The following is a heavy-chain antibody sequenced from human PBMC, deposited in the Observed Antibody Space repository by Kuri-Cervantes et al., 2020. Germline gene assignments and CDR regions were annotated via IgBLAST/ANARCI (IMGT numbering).Heavy chain of an antibody. CDR3: ARDGCISTACYPFSHYYYFYMDF. CDR1: GYTFTSYG. J-gene: IGHJ6*03. V-gene: IGHV1-18*01. CDR2: IKAYNGNT. Sequence: ASVKVSCKASGYTFTSYGISWVRQAPGQGLEWMGWIKAYNGNTNYAQKFQGRITMTRDTSTSTVYMELSSLRSEDTAVYSCARDGCISTACYPFSHYYYFYMDFWGRGTTVTVSS. D-gene: IGHD2-2*01.